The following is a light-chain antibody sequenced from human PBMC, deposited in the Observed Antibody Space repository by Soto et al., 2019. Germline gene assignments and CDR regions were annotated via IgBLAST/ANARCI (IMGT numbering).Light chain of an antibody. CDR1: GSNIGSNA. V-gene: IGLV1-44*01. J-gene: IGLJ3*02. Sequence: QSVLTQPPSASETPGQRVTISCSGSGSNIGSNAVNWYQQLPGTAPKLLIYINNRRPSGVPDRFSGSKSGTSASLAISGLQSEDEADYYCAAWDDSLDAVVFGGGTKVTVL. CDR2: INN. CDR3: AAWDDSLDAVV.